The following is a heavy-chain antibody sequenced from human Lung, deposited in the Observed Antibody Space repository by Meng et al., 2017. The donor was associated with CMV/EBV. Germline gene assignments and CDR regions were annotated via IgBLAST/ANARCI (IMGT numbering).Heavy chain of an antibody. J-gene: IGHJ5*02. CDR3: ALFTGSWFDP. D-gene: IGHD1-14*01. Sequence: QITLKESGPTLVKPTQTLTLTCTFSGFSLSTSEVGVGWIRQPPGKALEWLAVIYWDDVKRYSPSLKSRLTITKDTSKNQVVLTLTNMDPVDTATYYCALFTGSWFDPWGQGTLVTVSS. CDR2: IYWDDVK. CDR1: GFSLSTSEVG. V-gene: IGHV2-5*02.